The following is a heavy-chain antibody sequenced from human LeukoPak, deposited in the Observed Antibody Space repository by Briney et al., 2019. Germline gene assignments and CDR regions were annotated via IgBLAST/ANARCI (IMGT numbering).Heavy chain of an antibody. V-gene: IGHV1-18*04. CDR1: GYTFTSYG. J-gene: IGHJ6*02. D-gene: IGHD1-1*01. CDR3: ARDKGLGGKYYDYFYGMDA. CDR2: ISAYNDNT. Sequence: ASVKVSCKASGYTFTSYGISWVRQAPGQGLEWMGWISAYNDNTYYAQRVQGRVTMTTDMYTTTAYMEPKSLRYDDTAVYYCARDKGLGGKYYDYFYGMDAWGQGTTVTVSS.